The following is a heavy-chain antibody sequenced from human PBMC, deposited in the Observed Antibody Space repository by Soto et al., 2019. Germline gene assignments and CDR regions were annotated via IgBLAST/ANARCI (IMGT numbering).Heavy chain of an antibody. CDR3: ARGGLGYCSGGSCYSAPFDP. J-gene: IGHJ5*02. CDR2: INHSGST. D-gene: IGHD2-15*01. CDR1: VGSFSGYY. V-gene: IGHV4-34*01. Sequence: SETLSLTCAVYVGSFSGYYWSWIRQPPGKGLEWIGEINHSGSTYYNPSLKSRVTISVDTSKNQFSLKLSSVTAADTAVYYCARGGLGYCSGGSCYSAPFDPWGQGTLVTVSS.